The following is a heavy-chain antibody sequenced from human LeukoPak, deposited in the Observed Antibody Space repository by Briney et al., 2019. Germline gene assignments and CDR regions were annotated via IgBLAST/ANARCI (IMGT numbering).Heavy chain of an antibody. Sequence: GGSLRLSCVASGFTFSSYNMNWVRQAPGKGLEWVSFISSSGSAIHYADSVRGRFTISRDNAKNSLYLQMSRLRAEDTAVYYCAREKLSFFDSSGYFDYWGQGTLVTVSS. D-gene: IGHD3-22*01. CDR2: ISSSGSAI. CDR3: AREKLSFFDSSGYFDY. J-gene: IGHJ4*02. CDR1: GFTFSSYN. V-gene: IGHV3-48*03.